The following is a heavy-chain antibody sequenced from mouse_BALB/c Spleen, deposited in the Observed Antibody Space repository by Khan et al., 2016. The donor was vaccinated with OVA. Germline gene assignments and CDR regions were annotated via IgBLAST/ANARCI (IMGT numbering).Heavy chain of an antibody. J-gene: IGHJ2*01. CDR1: GYSITSGYA. CDR3: ARENDYGYCFDY. D-gene: IGHD1-1*01. V-gene: IGHV3-2*02. Sequence: EVQLVESGPGLVKPSQSLSLTCTVTGYSITSGYAWNWIRQFPGNKLEWMGYISYSGGTSYNPSLKSRISITRDTSKNQFFLQLNSVTTEDTATYYCARENDYGYCFDYWGQGTTLTVSS. CDR2: ISYSGGT.